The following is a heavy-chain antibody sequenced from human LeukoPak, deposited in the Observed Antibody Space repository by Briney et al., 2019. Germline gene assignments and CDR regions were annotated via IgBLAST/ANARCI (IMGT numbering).Heavy chain of an antibody. D-gene: IGHD4-23*01. CDR3: TRDPDYGGNEFNFDY. J-gene: IGHJ4*02. CDR2: IRSKAYGGTT. CDR1: GFTFGDYA. Sequence: GGSLRLSCTASGFTFGDYAMSWVRQAPGKGLEWVGFIRSKAYGGTTEYAASVKGRFTISRDDSKSIAYLQMNSLKTEDTAVYYCTRDPDYGGNEFNFDYWGQGTLVTVSS. V-gene: IGHV3-49*04.